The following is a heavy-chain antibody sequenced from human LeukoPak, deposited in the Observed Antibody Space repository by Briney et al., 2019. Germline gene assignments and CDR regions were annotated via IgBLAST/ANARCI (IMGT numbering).Heavy chain of an antibody. J-gene: IGHJ5*02. CDR3: AKGSSGYFADL. V-gene: IGHV3-23*01. D-gene: IGHD3-22*01. CDR1: GFIFNNYG. Sequence: GGSLRLSCAASGFIFNNYGLIWVRQAPGKGLEWVSAISNDGGGTQYADFVEGRFTISRDNSKNTLFLQMSSLRAEDTALYYCAKGSSGYFADLWGQGTLVTVSS. CDR2: ISNDGGGT.